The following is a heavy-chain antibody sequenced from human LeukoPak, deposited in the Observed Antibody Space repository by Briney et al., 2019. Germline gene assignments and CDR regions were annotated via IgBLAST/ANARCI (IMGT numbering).Heavy chain of an antibody. D-gene: IGHD6-19*01. CDR1: GYDFTSVG. V-gene: IGHV1-18*01. J-gene: IGHJ4*02. CDR3: ARAGSGSGWYFDY. Sequence: ASVKVSCKASGYDFTSVGITWVRQAPGQGLEWMGWISPYNGDTRYVQRLQGRVTMTTDTSTTTAYMELRSLRFDDTAVYYCARAGSGSGWYFDYWGQGTLVTVSS. CDR2: ISPYNGDT.